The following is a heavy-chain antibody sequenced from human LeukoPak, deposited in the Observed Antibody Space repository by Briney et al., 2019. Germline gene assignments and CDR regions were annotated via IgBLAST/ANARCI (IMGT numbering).Heavy chain of an antibody. CDR1: GYSITSGYY. CDR2: IYHDGST. D-gene: IGHD3-3*01. CDR3: ARGHTGDYDFWSAYRCFRHYSYFYMDV. Sequence: PSETLSLSCAVSGYSITSGYYWGWIRQSPGKGLEWIGSIYHDGSTYYNRSLKSRVTMSVHTSKNQFSLKLSPVTAADTAVYYCARGHTGDYDFWSAYRCFRHYSYFYMDVWGTGTTVTVSS. J-gene: IGHJ6*03. V-gene: IGHV4-38-2*01.